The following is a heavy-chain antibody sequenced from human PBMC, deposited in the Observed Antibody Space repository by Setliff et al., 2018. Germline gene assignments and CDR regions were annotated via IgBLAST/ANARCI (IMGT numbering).Heavy chain of an antibody. CDR2: IHHSGST. J-gene: IGHJ4*02. CDR3: LRIRLVPHGHS. Sequence: SETLSLTCTVSNGSISISDFYWGWIRQSPGKGLEWIGEIHHSGSTKYNPSVKSRVTISLDTSKNHFSLKLDSVTAADTAVYYCLRIRLVPHGHSWGQGTLVTVSS. V-gene: IGHV4-39*02. CDR1: NGSISISDFY. D-gene: IGHD2-15*01.